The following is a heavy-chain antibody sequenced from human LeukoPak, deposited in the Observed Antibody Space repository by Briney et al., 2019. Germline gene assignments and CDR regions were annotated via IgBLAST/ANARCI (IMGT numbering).Heavy chain of an antibody. CDR3: AREAGTDWFDP. CDR1: GYXFTGYY. J-gene: IGHJ5*02. V-gene: IGHV1-2*02. Sequence: ASVKVSCKASGYXFTGYYIHWVRQAPGQGLEWMGWINPNSGGTNYAQKFQGRVTMTRDTPISTAYMELSRLRSDDTAVYYCAREAGTDWFDPWSQGTLVTVSS. CDR2: INPNSGGT. D-gene: IGHD6-19*01.